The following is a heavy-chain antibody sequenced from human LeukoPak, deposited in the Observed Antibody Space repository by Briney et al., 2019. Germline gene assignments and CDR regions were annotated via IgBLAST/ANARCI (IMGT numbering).Heavy chain of an antibody. J-gene: IGHJ4*02. V-gene: IGHV2-5*01. CDR2: NYWNNDK. CDR1: GFSLSSTGVA. CDR3: AHKGRGSGSYTK. D-gene: IGHD3-10*01. Sequence: VSGPTLVNPTQTLTLTCTFSGFSLSSTGVAVAWIRQPPGKALEWLAVNYWNNDKSYSPSLKTRLTITKGTSQNQVVLMMTNMDPVDTGTYYCAHKGRGSGSYTKWGQGTLVTVSS.